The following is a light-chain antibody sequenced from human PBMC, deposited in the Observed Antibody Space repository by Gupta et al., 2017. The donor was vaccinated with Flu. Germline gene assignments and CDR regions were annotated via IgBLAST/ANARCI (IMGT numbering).Light chain of an antibody. J-gene: IGKJ1*01. CDR3: QQYGSSPVT. CDR1: QSVSSSY. V-gene: IGKV3-20*01. Sequence: DTVLTHSPGTLSLSPGERATLSCRASQSVSSSYLAWYQQKPGQAPRLLIYGASSRATGIPDRFSGSGSGTDFTLTISRLEPEDFAVYYCQQYGSSPVTFGQGTKVEIK. CDR2: GAS.